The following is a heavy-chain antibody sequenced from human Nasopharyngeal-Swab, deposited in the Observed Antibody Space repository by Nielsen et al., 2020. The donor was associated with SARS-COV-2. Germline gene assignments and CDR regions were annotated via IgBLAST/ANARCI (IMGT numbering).Heavy chain of an antibody. J-gene: IGHJ4*02. CDR2: ISSSSSTI. Sequence: GESLKISCAASGFTFSSYSMNWVRQAPGKGLEWVSYISSSSSTIYYADSVKGRFTISRDNAKNSLYLQMNSLRDEDTAVYYCARVSGVGATTDYWGQGPWSPSPQ. V-gene: IGHV3-48*02. D-gene: IGHD1-26*01. CDR3: ARVSGVGATTDY. CDR1: GFTFSSYS.